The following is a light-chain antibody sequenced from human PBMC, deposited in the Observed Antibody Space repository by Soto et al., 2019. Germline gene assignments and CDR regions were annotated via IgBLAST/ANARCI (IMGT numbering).Light chain of an antibody. CDR3: HQYDSSPLT. J-gene: IGKJ4*01. CDR2: GAS. Sequence: EIVLAQSPGTLSLSPGERATLSCRASQSVTSNYLAWYQQKRGQPPRLLIYGASIRATGIPDRFSGSGSGTDFTLTISRLEPEDFAMYYCHQYDSSPLTLGGGTKVDIK. V-gene: IGKV3-20*01. CDR1: QSVTSNY.